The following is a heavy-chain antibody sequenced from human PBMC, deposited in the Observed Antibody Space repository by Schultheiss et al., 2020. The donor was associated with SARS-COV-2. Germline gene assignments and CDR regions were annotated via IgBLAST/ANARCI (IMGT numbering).Heavy chain of an antibody. V-gene: IGHV4-61*08. CDR1: GGSISSGGYY. CDR2: IYYSGST. J-gene: IGHJ6*02. Sequence: SETLSLTCTVSGGSISSGGYYWSWIRQHPGKGLEWIGYIYYSGSTNYNPSLKSRVTMSVDTSKNQFSLKLSSVTAADTAVYYCALSGYDYLYYYYGMDVWGQGTTVTVSS. D-gene: IGHD5-12*01. CDR3: ALSGYDYLYYYYGMDV.